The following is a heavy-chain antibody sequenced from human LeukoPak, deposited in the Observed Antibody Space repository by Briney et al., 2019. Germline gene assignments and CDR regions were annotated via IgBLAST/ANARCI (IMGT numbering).Heavy chain of an antibody. D-gene: IGHD4-23*01. CDR1: GFIFSTYT. CDR2: INSAGTSK. CDR3: ARGRNAGGPYYSDY. Sequence: KPGGSLRLSCAASGFIFSTYTMNWVRRAPGKGLEWVSSINSAGTSKKYADSLKGRFTISRDNAKNSLFLQLSSLRDEDTAVYYCARGRNAGGPYYSDYWGQGTLVTVSS. J-gene: IGHJ4*02. V-gene: IGHV3-21*01.